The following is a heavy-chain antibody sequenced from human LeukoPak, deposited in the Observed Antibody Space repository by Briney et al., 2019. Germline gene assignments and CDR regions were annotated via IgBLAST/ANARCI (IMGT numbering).Heavy chain of an antibody. CDR1: GFTFSSYS. V-gene: IGHV3-21*01. CDR3: ARDYYDSSGYYYYYGMDV. CDR2: ISSSSSYI. J-gene: IGHJ6*02. D-gene: IGHD3-22*01. Sequence: GGSLRLSCAASGFTFSSYSMNWVRQAPGKGLEWVSSISSSSSYIYYAGSVKGRFTISRDNAKNSLYLQMNSLRAEDTAVYYCARDYYDSSGYYYYYGMDVWGQGTTVTVSS.